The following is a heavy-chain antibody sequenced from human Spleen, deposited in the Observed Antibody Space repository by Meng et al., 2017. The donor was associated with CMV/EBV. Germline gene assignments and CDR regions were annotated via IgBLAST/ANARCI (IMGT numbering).Heavy chain of an antibody. V-gene: IGHV1-46*01. CDR1: GYTFTSYY. CDR3: ARAKQLVPRSSPIDY. D-gene: IGHD6-6*01. Sequence: ASVKVSCKASGYTFTSYYMHWVRQAPGQGLEWMGIINPSGGSTSYAQKFQGRVTMTRDTSTSTVYMELSRLRSDDTAVYYCARAKQLVPRSSPIDYWGQGTLVTVSS. CDR2: INPSGGST. J-gene: IGHJ4*02.